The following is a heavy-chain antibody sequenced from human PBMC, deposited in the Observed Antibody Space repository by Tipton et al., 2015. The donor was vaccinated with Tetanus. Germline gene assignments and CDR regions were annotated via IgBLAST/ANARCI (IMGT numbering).Heavy chain of an antibody. CDR1: GYTFTRYG. V-gene: IGHV1-18*01. Sequence: QSGAEVKKPGASVKVSCKASGYTFTRYGLTWVRQAPGQGPEWMGWISGYNGNTNYAPKFQGRVTMTTDTTTNTAYMELRSLRSDDTAVYYCARDFFGSESNYYFAYWGQGSLVSVSS. CDR3: ARDFFGSESNYYFAY. CDR2: ISGYNGNT. D-gene: IGHD3-10*01. J-gene: IGHJ4*02.